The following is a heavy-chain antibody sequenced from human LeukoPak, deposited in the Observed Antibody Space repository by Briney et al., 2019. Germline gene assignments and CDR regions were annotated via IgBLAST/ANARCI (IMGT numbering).Heavy chain of an antibody. V-gene: IGHV4-61*02. CDR2: NYTSGST. J-gene: IGHJ4*02. CDR3: TRGGELMNF. Sequence: SETLSLTCTVSGGSVNSGNYYWTWIRQPAGKGLEWIGRNYTSGSTNYNPSLKSRVTISIDASKNQSSLRLSSVTAADTAVYYCTRGGELMNFWGQGTLVTVSS. D-gene: IGHD1-26*01. CDR1: GGSVNSGNYY.